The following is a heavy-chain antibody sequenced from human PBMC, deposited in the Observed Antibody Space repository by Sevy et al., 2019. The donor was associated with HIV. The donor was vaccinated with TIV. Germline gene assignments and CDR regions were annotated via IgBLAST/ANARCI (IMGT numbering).Heavy chain of an antibody. CDR3: ARKYDSSGYFDY. CDR2: ISGTGGSGDKA. D-gene: IGHD3-22*01. CDR1: GFTFRNYA. J-gene: IGHJ4*02. Sequence: GGSLRLSCAASGFTFRNYAMNWVRQAPGKGLEWVSGISGTGGSGDKANYADSVKGRSTISRDASKNSLYLQLNTLTAEDKAIYYCARKYDSSGYFDYWGQGTLVTVSS. V-gene: IGHV3-23*01.